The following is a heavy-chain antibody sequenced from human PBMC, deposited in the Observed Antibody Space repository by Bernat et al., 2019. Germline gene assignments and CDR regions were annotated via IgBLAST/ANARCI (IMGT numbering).Heavy chain of an antibody. D-gene: IGHD6-6*01. CDR1: GYSISSGYY. Sequence: QVQLQESGPGLVKPSETLSLTCAVSGYSISSGYYWVWIRQPPGKGLEWIGSIYHSGGTYYNPSLKSRVTISVDTSKNQFSLKLSSVTAADTAVYYRARDSSSLAKLDYWGQGTLVTVSS. CDR2: IYHSGGT. V-gene: IGHV4-38-2*01. J-gene: IGHJ4*02. CDR3: ARDSSSLAKLDY.